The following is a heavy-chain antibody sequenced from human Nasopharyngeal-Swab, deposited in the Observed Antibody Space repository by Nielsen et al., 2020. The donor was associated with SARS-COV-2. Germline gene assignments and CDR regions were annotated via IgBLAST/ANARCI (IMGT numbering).Heavy chain of an antibody. J-gene: IGHJ3*02. CDR2: IDPSDSYT. CDR1: GYSFTSYW. CDR3: ARHGMGDCGGDCLSDAFDI. D-gene: IGHD2-21*02. Sequence: GGSLRLSCKGSGYSFTSYWISWVRQMPGKGLEWMGRIDPSDSYTNYSPSFQGHVTISADKSISTAYLQWSSLKASDTAMYYCARHGMGDCGGDCLSDAFDIWGQGTMVTVSS. V-gene: IGHV5-10-1*01.